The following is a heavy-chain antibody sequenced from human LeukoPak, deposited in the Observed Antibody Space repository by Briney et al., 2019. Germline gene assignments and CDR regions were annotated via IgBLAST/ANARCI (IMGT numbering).Heavy chain of an antibody. CDR1: GFTFSSYS. V-gene: IGHV3-21*01. CDR2: ISSSSSYI. D-gene: IGHD6-13*01. J-gene: IGHJ6*03. Sequence: PGGSLRLSCAASGFTFSSYSMNWVRQAPGKGLEWVSSISSSSSYIYYADSVKGRFTISRDNAKNSLYLQMNSLRAEDTAVYYCARDLRADPLQHLYYYMDVWGKGTTVTVSS. CDR3: ARDLRADPLQHLYYYMDV.